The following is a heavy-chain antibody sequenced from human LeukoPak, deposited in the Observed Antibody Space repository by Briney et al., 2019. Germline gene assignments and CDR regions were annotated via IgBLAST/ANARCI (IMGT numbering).Heavy chain of an antibody. CDR3: AKGPVRGSYRYGYFDY. V-gene: IGHV3-43D*03. J-gene: IGHJ4*02. Sequence: GGSLRLSCAASGFTFDDYAMHWVRQAPGKGLEWVSLISWDGGSTYYADSVKGRFTISRDNSKNSLYLQMNSLRAEDTALYCCAKGPVRGSYRYGYFDYWGQGTLVTVSS. CDR2: ISWDGGST. CDR1: GFTFDDYA. D-gene: IGHD3-16*02.